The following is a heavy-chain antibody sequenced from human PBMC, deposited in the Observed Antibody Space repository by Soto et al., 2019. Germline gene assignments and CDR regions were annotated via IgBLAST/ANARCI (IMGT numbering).Heavy chain of an antibody. J-gene: IGHJ4*02. V-gene: IGHV3-30*18. CDR2: ISYDGDNE. D-gene: IGHD3-10*01. CDR3: AKGKGTMVRGITPPKFDY. Sequence: QVQLVESGGGVVQPGRSLRLSCAASGITFSSYGMHWVRQAPGKGLEWVAVISYDGDNEYYADSVKGRFTISRDNSKNTLYLQMNSLRAEDTAVYYCAKGKGTMVRGITPPKFDYWGQGTLVTVSS. CDR1: GITFSSYG.